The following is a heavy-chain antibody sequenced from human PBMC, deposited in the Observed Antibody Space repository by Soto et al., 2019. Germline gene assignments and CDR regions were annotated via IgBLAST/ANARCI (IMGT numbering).Heavy chain of an antibody. D-gene: IGHD2-21*01. J-gene: IGHJ4*02. Sequence: RRLSCAASGFTFSSYAMHWVRQAPGKGLEYVSAISSNGGSTYYADSVKGRFTISRDNSKNTLYLQMGSLRAEDMAVYYCARVRDGYLDYWGQGTLVTVSS. V-gene: IGHV3-64*02. CDR2: ISSNGGST. CDR3: ARVRDGYLDY. CDR1: GFTFSSYA.